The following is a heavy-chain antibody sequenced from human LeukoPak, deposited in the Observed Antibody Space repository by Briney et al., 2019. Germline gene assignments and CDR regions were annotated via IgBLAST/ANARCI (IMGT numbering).Heavy chain of an antibody. CDR2: IYSRGGT. CDR3: ARDSSGPGY. CDR1: GFTVNSNY. D-gene: IGHD6-19*01. J-gene: IGHJ4*02. V-gene: IGHV3-53*01. Sequence: PGGSLTLSCAASGFTVNSNYMSWVRQAPRKGLEWVSVIYSRGGTFYADSVKGRFTISRDNSKNTLFLQMNSLRAEDTAVYYCARDSSGPGYWGQGTLVTVSS.